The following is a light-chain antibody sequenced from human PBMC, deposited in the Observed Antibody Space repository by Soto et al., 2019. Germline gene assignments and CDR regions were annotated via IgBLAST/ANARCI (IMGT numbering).Light chain of an antibody. CDR3: QQSNSIPYT. CDR1: EDISKF. V-gene: IGKV1-39*01. Sequence: DIQMTQSPSSLSASVGDRVIITCRASEDISKFLNWYQHKPGKAPELLIYAASSLAPGDPSRFSGSGSGTDFALTINSLQPEDFETYYCQQSNSIPYTFGQGTKVEMK. CDR2: AAS. J-gene: IGKJ2*01.